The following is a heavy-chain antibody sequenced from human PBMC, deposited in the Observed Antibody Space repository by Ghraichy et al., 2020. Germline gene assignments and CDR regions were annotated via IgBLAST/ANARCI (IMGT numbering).Heavy chain of an antibody. CDR2: ISWDGGST. Sequence: GGSLRLSCAASGFTFDDYGMHWVRQAPGKGLEWVSLISWDGGSTYYADSVNGRFTISRDNSKNSLYLQMNSLRAEDTALYYCAKDIAAAISNWYFDLWGRGTLVTVSS. CDR1: GFTFDDYG. CDR3: AKDIAAAISNWYFDL. D-gene: IGHD6-13*01. V-gene: IGHV3-43D*03. J-gene: IGHJ2*01.